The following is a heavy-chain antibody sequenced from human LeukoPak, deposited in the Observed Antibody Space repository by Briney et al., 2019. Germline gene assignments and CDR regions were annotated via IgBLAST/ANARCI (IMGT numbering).Heavy chain of an antibody. Sequence: SETLSLTCTVSGYPISSGYYWGWIRQPPGKGLEWIGSIYHSGSTYYNPSLKSRVTISVDTSKNQFSLKLSSVTAADTAVYYCARGYIVVVPAAIPNWFDPWGQGTLVTVSS. CDR2: IYHSGST. J-gene: IGHJ5*02. CDR1: GYPISSGYY. D-gene: IGHD2-2*02. V-gene: IGHV4-38-2*02. CDR3: ARGYIVVVPAAIPNWFDP.